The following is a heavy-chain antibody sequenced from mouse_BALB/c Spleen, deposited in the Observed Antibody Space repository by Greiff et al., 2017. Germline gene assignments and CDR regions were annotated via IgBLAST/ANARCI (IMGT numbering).Heavy chain of an antibody. D-gene: IGHD2-1*01. CDR2: ISNGGGST. CDR3: ARHDGNRAWFAY. J-gene: IGHJ3*01. V-gene: IGHV5-12-2*01. Sequence: EVQRVESGGGLVKPGGSLKLSCAASGFTFSSYTMSWVRQTPEKRLEWVAYISNGGGSTYYPDTVKGRFTISRDNAKNTLYLQMSSLKSEDTAMYYCARHDGNRAWFAYWGQGTLVTVSA. CDR1: GFTFSSYT.